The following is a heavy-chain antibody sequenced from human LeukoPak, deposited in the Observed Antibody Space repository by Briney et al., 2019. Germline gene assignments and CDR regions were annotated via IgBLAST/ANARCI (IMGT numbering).Heavy chain of an antibody. Sequence: GGSLRLSCAASGFTVSSNYMSWVRQAPGKGLEWVSVIYSGGSTYYADSVKGRFTISRDNSKNTLHLQMNSLRAEDTAVYYCARVLRDYGDYIPHGAFDIWGQGTMVTVSS. CDR3: ARVLRDYGDYIPHGAFDI. D-gene: IGHD4-17*01. CDR1: GFTVSSNY. J-gene: IGHJ3*02. V-gene: IGHV3-66*01. CDR2: IYSGGST.